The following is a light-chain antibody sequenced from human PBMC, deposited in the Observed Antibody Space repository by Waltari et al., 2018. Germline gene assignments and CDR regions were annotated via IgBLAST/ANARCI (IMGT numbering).Light chain of an antibody. CDR2: EDN. J-gene: IGLJ3*02. CDR3: QSYDTSNRV. V-gene: IGLV6-57*01. Sequence: PHSVSESPGKTVTISCTRSSGSIASNYVQWYQQRPGSSPTTVIYEDNQRPSGVPDRFSGSIDSSSNSASLTISGLKTEDEADYYCQSYDTSNRVFGGGTKVTVL. CDR1: SGSIASNY.